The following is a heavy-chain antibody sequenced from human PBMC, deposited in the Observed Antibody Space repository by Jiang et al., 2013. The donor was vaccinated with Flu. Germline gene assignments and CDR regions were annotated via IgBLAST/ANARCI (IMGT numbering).Heavy chain of an antibody. V-gene: IGHV1-24*01. CDR2: FDPEKADT. CDR3: VTTTFNWNYHYFDF. Sequence: GAEVKKPGASVKVSCKVSGDTLAELPMHWVRQAPGKGLEWMGGFDPEKADTVYAQKFQDRVTLTEDAYTDTAYLELSSLRSDDTAVYYCVTTTFNWNYHYFDFWGQGTLVSVAS. J-gene: IGHJ4*02. D-gene: IGHD1-7*01. CDR1: GDTLAELP.